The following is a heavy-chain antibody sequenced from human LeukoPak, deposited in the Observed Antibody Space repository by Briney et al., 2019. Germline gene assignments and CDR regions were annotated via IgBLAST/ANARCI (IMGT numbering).Heavy chain of an antibody. D-gene: IGHD3-10*01. CDR3: ARSMTVVRGLDTFDI. Sequence: GGSLRLSCAASGFTFSSYAMSWVRQAPGKGLEWVSAISGSGGSTYYADSVKGRFTISRDNSKNTLYLQMNSLRAEDTAVYYCARSMTVVRGLDTFDIWGQGTMVTVSS. CDR2: ISGSGGST. CDR1: GFTFSSYA. V-gene: IGHV3-23*01. J-gene: IGHJ3*02.